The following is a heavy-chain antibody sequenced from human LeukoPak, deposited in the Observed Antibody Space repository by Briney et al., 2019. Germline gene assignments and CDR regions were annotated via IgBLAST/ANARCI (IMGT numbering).Heavy chain of an antibody. CDR3: ARLYYGGNWFDP. Sequence: ASVKVSCKVSGYTLTELSMHWVRQAPGKGLEWMGGFDPEDGETIYAQKLQGRVTMTTDTSTSTAYMELRSLRSDDTAVYYCARLYYGGNWFDPWGQGTLVTVSS. CDR2: FDPEDGET. CDR1: GYTLTELS. V-gene: IGHV1-24*01. J-gene: IGHJ5*02. D-gene: IGHD4-23*01.